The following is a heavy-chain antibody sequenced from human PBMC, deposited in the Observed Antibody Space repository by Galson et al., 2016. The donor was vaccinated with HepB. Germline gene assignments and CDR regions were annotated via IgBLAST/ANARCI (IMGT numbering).Heavy chain of an antibody. CDR2: ISGSGSIT. J-gene: IGHJ4*02. CDR1: GFTFASYA. D-gene: IGHD3-9*01. CDR3: AKNDILAGYSAFDY. Sequence: SLRLSCAASGFTFASYAMSWVRQAPGKGLEWVSTISGSGSITYYADSVKGRFTISRDNSKNTVYLQMRTRRVEDTAIYYCAKNDILAGYSAFDYWGQGTLVTVSS. V-gene: IGHV3-23*01.